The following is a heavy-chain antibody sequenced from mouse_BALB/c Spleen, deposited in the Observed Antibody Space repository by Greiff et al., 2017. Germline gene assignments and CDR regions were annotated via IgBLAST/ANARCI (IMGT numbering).Heavy chain of an antibody. Sequence: EVQVVESGGGLVKPGGSLKLSCAASGFTFSSYAMSWVRQTPEKRLEWVASISSGGSTYYPDSVKGRFTISRDNARNILYLQMSSLRSEDTAMYYCARWGYDDEYYFDYWGQGTTLTVSS. CDR1: GFTFSSYA. CDR3: ARWGYDDEYYFDY. D-gene: IGHD2-14*01. CDR2: ISSGGST. V-gene: IGHV5-6-5*01. J-gene: IGHJ2*01.